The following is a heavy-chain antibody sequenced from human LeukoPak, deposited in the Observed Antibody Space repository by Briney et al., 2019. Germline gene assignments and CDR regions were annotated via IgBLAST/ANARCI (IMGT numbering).Heavy chain of an antibody. V-gene: IGHV4-59*01. CDR3: ARWRTGYSSSWYWFDP. J-gene: IGHJ5*02. D-gene: IGHD6-13*01. CDR2: INYNGST. CDR1: GGSISSYY. Sequence: PSETLSLTCTVSGGSISSYYWSWIRQPPGKGLEWIGNINYNGSTNYNPSLKSRVTISVDTSKNQFSLKLTSVTAGGTAVYYCARWRTGYSSSWYWFDPWGQGTLVSVSS.